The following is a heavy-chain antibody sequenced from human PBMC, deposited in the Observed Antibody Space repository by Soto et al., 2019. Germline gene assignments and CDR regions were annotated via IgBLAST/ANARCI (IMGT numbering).Heavy chain of an antibody. Sequence: QVQLVQSGAEVKKPGSSVKVSCKASGGTFSSYAISWVRQAPGQGLEWMGGNIPIFVTADYAQKIQGRVKITTNETKNTAYMEQSNMRSEDTAVYYGACHCGGDCYSRSPPYYYDGMDVGGQGTTAPVSS. V-gene: IGHV1-69*05. CDR2: NIPIFVTA. J-gene: IGHJ6*02. CDR3: ACHCGGDCYSRSPPYYYDGMDV. CDR1: GGTFSSYA. D-gene: IGHD2-21*02.